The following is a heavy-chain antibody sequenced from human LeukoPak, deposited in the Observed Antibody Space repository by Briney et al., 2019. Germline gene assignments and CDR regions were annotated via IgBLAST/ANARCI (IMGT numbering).Heavy chain of an antibody. J-gene: IGHJ3*02. CDR3: ARDQGGIQLPGAFDI. Sequence: SETLSLTCTVSGGSISSGSYYWRWIRQPAGKGLEWIGRIYTSGSTNYNPSLKSRVTISVGTSKNQFSLKLSSVTAADTAVYYCARDQGGIQLPGAFDIWGQGTMVTVSS. CDR2: IYTSGST. D-gene: IGHD1-1*01. CDR1: GGSISSGSYY. V-gene: IGHV4-61*02.